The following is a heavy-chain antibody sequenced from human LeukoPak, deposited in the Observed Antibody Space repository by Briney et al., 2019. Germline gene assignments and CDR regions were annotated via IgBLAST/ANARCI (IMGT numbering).Heavy chain of an antibody. J-gene: IGHJ4*02. CDR1: GFTFDDYG. CDR2: INWNSGSI. V-gene: IGHV3-9*03. D-gene: IGHD6-6*01. Sequence: PGGSLRLSCAASGFTFDDYGMSWVRQVPGKGLEWVSGINWNSGSIGFADSVKGRFTISRDNAKNSLYLQMNSLRTEDMALYYCAKDIYSSSAGTFDYWGQGTLVTVSS. CDR3: AKDIYSSSAGTFDY.